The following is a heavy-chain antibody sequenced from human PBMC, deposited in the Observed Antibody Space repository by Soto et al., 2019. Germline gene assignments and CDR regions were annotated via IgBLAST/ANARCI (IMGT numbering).Heavy chain of an antibody. CDR2: IYYSGST. CDR1: CGSISSGDYY. V-gene: IGHV4-30-4*01. Sequence: SETLSLTCTVSCGSISSGDYYWSWIRQPPGKGLEWIGYIYYSGSTYYNPSLKSRVTISVDTSKNQFSLKLSSVTAADTAVYYCARVPMESSGWPQGFDYWGQGTLVTVSS. CDR3: ARVPMESSGWPQGFDY. J-gene: IGHJ4*02. D-gene: IGHD6-19*01.